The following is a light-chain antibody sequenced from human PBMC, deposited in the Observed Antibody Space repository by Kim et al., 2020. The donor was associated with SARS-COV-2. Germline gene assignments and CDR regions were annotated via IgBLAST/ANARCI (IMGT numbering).Light chain of an antibody. CDR3: QQYNDHELT. V-gene: IGKV1-5*01. J-gene: IGKJ4*01. Sequence: ASVGDRVTITGRASQNGNTWLAWYQQRPGKAPQVLIYDASNLESGVPSRFSGSGSGTEFTLTISGLQPDDFATYYCQQYNDHELTFGGGTKVDIK. CDR2: DAS. CDR1: QNGNTW.